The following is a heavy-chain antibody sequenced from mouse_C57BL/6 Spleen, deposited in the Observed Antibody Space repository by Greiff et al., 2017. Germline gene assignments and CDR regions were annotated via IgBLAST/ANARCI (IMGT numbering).Heavy chain of an antibody. V-gene: IGHV5-6*01. J-gene: IGHJ3*01. Sequence: EVKLMESGGDLVKPGGSLKLSCAASGFTFSSYGMSWVRQTPDKRLEWVATISSGGNYTYYPDSVKGRFTISRNNAKNTLYLQMSSLKSEDTAMYYCARQGTEAWFAYWGQGTLVTVSA. CDR3: ARQGTEAWFAY. CDR1: GFTFSSYG. D-gene: IGHD3-3*01. CDR2: ISSGGNYT.